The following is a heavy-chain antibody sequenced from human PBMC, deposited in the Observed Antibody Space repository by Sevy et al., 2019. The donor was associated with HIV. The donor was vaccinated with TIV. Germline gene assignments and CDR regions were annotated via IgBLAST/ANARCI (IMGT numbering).Heavy chain of an antibody. Sequence: GGSLRLSCAASGFTFSSYTMNWVRQAPGKGLEWVSSISSSSSYIYYAHSVKGRFTISRDNAKNSLYLQMNSLRAEDTAVYYCAGYYYDSSGYYWDAFHIWGQGTMVTVSS. J-gene: IGHJ3*02. CDR3: AGYYYDSSGYYWDAFHI. D-gene: IGHD3-22*01. CDR1: GFTFSSYT. CDR2: ISSSSSYI. V-gene: IGHV3-21*01.